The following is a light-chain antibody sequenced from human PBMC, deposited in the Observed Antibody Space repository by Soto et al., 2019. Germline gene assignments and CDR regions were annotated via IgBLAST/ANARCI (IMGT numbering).Light chain of an antibody. CDR3: QQYVSSLYT. J-gene: IGKJ2*01. V-gene: IGKV3-20*01. CDR1: QSVSTTY. Sequence: EIVLTQSPGTLSLPPGERATLSCRASQSVSTTYLAWYQQKPGQAPRLLIYGASSRATGIPDRFSGSGSGTDFTLTISRLEPEDFAVYYCQQYVSSLYTFGQGTKLEIK. CDR2: GAS.